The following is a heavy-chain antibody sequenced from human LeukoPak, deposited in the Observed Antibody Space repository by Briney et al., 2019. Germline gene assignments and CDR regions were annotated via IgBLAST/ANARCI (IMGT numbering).Heavy chain of an antibody. CDR2: LSYDGSNK. Sequence: PGGSLRLSCAASGFSFSSYGMHWVRQAPGKGLEGVAVLSYDGSNKYYADFVKGGFTISRGNSKNTLYLQMNSLRAEDTAVYYCAKDPDHFGSGYYFDYWGQGTLVTVSS. V-gene: IGHV3-30*18. J-gene: IGHJ4*02. CDR3: AKDPDHFGSGYYFDY. CDR1: GFSFSSYG. D-gene: IGHD3-10*01.